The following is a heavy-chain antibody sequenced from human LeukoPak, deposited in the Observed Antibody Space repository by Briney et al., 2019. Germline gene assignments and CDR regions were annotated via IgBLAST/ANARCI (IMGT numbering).Heavy chain of an antibody. V-gene: IGHV4-59*08. D-gene: IGHD4-17*01. CDR1: GGSIRGYY. CDR2: IYYSGST. Sequence: SETLSLTCTVSGGSIRGYYWSWIRQPPGKGPEWIGYIYYSGSTNYNPSLKSRVTISLDTSKKQFSLKLSSVTAADSAVYYCARHESDYGHFYWGQGTLVTVSS. J-gene: IGHJ4*02. CDR3: ARHESDYGHFY.